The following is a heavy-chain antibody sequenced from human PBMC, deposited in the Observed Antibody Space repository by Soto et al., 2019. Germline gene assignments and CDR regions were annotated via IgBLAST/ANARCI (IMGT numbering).Heavy chain of an antibody. CDR3: TATLTSAMDA. D-gene: IGHD4-4*01. J-gene: IGHJ6*02. CDR1: QYNFMNFW. V-gene: IGHV5-51*01. CDR2: IFPADSDT. Sequence: GESLKISCKGSQYNFMNFWVGWVRQMPGKGLEWMGIIFPADSDTRFSPSFQGRVTMSVDKSTYTAYLQWSSLEASDTAIYYCTATLTSAMDAWGQGTPVTVSS.